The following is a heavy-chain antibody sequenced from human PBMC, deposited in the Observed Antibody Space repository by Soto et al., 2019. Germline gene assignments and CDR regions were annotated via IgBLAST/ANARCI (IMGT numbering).Heavy chain of an antibody. V-gene: IGHV1-18*04. CDR1: GYTFTSYG. Sequence: GASVKVSCKASGYTFTSYGISWVRQAPGQGLEWMGWISAYNGNTNYAQKLQGRVTMTTDTSTSTAYMELRSLRSDDTAVYYCAGVGLTPSSGWLDYWGQGTLVTVSS. CDR3: AGVGLTPSSGWLDY. CDR2: ISAYNGNT. D-gene: IGHD6-19*01. J-gene: IGHJ4*02.